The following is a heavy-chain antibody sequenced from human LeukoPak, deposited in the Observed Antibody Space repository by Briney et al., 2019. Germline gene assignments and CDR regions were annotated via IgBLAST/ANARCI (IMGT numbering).Heavy chain of an antibody. Sequence: SETLSLTCAVSGGSISSGGYSWSWIRQPPGKGLEWIGYIYHSGSTYYNPSLKSRVTISVDRSKNQFSLKLSSVTAADTAVYYCARGPYYYDSSGYYVLSYAFDIWGLGTMVTVSS. CDR2: IYHSGST. CDR3: ARGPYYYDSSGYYVLSYAFDI. J-gene: IGHJ3*02. V-gene: IGHV4-30-2*01. D-gene: IGHD3-22*01. CDR1: GGSISSGGYS.